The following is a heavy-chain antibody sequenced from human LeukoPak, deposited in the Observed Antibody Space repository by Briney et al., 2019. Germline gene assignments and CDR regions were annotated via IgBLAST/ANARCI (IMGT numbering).Heavy chain of an antibody. D-gene: IGHD5-12*01. J-gene: IGHJ4*02. CDR2: IYYSGST. V-gene: IGHV4-31*03. CDR1: GGSISSGGYY. CDR3: ARTGYSGYDWEDY. Sequence: PSETLSLTCTVSGGSISSGGYYWSWIRQHPGKGLEWIGYIYYSGSTYYNPSLKSRVTISVDTSKNQFSLKLSSVTAADTAVYHCARTGYSGYDWEDYWGQGTLVTVSS.